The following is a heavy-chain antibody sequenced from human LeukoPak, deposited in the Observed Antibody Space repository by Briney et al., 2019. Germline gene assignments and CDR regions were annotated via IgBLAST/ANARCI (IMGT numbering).Heavy chain of an antibody. CDR2: IIPILGIA. Sequence: ASVKVSCKASGGTFSSYAISWVRQAPGQGLEWMGGIIPILGIANYAQKFQGRVTITADKSTSTAYMELSSLRSEDTAVYYCASWYYYDSSGYYLDAFDIWGQGTTVTVSS. V-gene: IGHV1-69*10. D-gene: IGHD3-22*01. J-gene: IGHJ3*02. CDR1: GGTFSSYA. CDR3: ASWYYYDSSGYYLDAFDI.